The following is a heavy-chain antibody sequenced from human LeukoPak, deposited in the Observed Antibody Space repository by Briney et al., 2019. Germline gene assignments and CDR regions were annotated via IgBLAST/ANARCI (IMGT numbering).Heavy chain of an antibody. D-gene: IGHD4-23*01. J-gene: IGHJ4*02. Sequence: AAVTDSRMPSRYTFTSYGISWVRQTPGRGGEGMGWISGYNGNTNYAQKLQGRVTMTTETSTSTAYMELRSLRSDDTAVYYCARELPAAPHDYGGNSRLFDYWGQGTLVTVSS. V-gene: IGHV1-18*01. CDR1: RYTFTSYG. CDR2: ISGYNGNT. CDR3: ARELPAAPHDYGGNSRLFDY.